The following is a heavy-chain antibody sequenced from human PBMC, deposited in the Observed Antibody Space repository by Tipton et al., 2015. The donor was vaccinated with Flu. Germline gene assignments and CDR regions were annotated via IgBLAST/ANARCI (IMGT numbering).Heavy chain of an antibody. D-gene: IGHD2-8*02. CDR3: AKGTDWWGYYGMDV. V-gene: IGHV3-30*18. CDR2: ISYDGSNK. Sequence: SLRLSCAASGFTLSSYGMHWVRQAPGKGLEWVAVISYDGSNKDYVDSVKGRFTISRDNSKNTVYLQMNSLRVEDTAVYYCAKGTDWWGYYGMDVWGKGTTVTVSS. J-gene: IGHJ6*04. CDR1: GFTLSSYG.